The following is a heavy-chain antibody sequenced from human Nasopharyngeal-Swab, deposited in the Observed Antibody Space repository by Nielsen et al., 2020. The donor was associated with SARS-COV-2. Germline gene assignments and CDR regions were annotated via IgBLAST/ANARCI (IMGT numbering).Heavy chain of an antibody. V-gene: IGHV7-4-1*01. Sequence: ASVKVSCKASGYTFTTHAMNWVRQAPGQGLEWMGWINTNTGSPRYAQGFTGRFVFSLDTSVSTAYLQIRSLKPEDTAVYFCARPSPYGDYSFAYWGQGTLVTVSS. CDR3: ARPSPYGDYSFAY. D-gene: IGHD4-17*01. CDR2: INTNTGSP. CDR1: GYTFTTHA. J-gene: IGHJ4*02.